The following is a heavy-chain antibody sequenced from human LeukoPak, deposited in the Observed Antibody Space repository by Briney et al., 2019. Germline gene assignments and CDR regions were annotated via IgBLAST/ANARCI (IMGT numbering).Heavy chain of an antibody. J-gene: IGHJ6*03. CDR2: IYSGGST. V-gene: IGHV3-53*01. Sequence: PGGSLRLSCVVSGFTVSTNYMSWVRQAPGKGLEWVSLIYSGGSTYYADSVKGRFTISRDNSKNTLYLQMNSLRAEDTAVYYCAKAYSSSYYMDVWGKGTTVTVSS. CDR3: AKAYSSSYYMDV. CDR1: GFTVSTNY. D-gene: IGHD6-6*01.